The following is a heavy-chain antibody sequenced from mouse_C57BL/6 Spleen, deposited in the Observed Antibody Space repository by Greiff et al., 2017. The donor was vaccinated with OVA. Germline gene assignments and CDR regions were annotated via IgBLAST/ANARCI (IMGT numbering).Heavy chain of an antibody. CDR3: ARDEITTVVAPFAY. D-gene: IGHD1-1*01. J-gene: IGHJ3*01. V-gene: IGHV3-6*01. CDR1: GYSITSGYY. CDR2: ISYDGSN. Sequence: EVQRVESGPGLVKPSQSLSLTCSVTGYSITSGYYWNWIRQFPGNKLEWMGYISYDGSNNYNPSLKNRISITRDTSKNQFFLKLNSVTTEDTATYDCARDEITTVVAPFAYWGQGTLVTVSA.